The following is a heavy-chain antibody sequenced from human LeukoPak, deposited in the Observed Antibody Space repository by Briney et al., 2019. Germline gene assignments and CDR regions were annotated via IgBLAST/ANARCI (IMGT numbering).Heavy chain of an antibody. J-gene: IGHJ4*02. V-gene: IGHV3-23*01. Sequence: GGSLRLSCAASGFTLRSYDVSWVRQAPGKGLEWVAATSGSGGNTYYADSVKGRFTISRDTSKNTLYLQMSSLRVEDTAVYYCAKVPNYYDTTTYYGWGQGTLVTVSS. CDR2: TSGSGGNT. CDR3: AKVPNYYDTTTYYG. D-gene: IGHD3-22*01. CDR1: GFTLRSYD.